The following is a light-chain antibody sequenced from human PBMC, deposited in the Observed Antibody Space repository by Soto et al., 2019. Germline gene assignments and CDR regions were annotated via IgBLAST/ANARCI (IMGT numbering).Light chain of an antibody. Sequence: QSALTQPASVSGSPGQSITISCTGTSSDVGAYNYVSWYQQHPGKAPKLMIYDVSNRPSGVSNRFSGSKSGNTASLTISGLQTEDEADYYCTSYTRSNTHVFGTGTKLTVL. CDR1: SSDVGAYNY. J-gene: IGLJ1*01. CDR3: TSYTRSNTHV. V-gene: IGLV2-14*01. CDR2: DVS.